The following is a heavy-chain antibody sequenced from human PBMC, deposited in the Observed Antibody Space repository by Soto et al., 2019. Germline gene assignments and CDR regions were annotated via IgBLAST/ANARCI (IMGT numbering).Heavy chain of an antibody. CDR2: IHYSGST. Sequence: PSETLSLTCTVSGGSISSYYWSWIRQPPGKGLEWIGHIHYSGSTNYNPSLESRVTISVDTSKNQFSLKLSSVTAADTAMYYCARRGGGNYPYYFDYWGQGTLVT. CDR3: ARRGGGNYPYYFDY. V-gene: IGHV4-59*12. D-gene: IGHD3-16*01. CDR1: GGSISSYY. J-gene: IGHJ4*02.